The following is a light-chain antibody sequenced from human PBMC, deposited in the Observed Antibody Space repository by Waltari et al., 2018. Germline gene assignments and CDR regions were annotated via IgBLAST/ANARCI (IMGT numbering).Light chain of an antibody. CDR2: DVS. CDR3: SSYTSSSTVV. CDR1: SSDVGGYNY. J-gene: IGLJ2*01. Sequence: QSALTQPASVSGSPGQSITISCTGTSSDVGGYNYVSWYQQHPGKVPKRMIYDVSNRPSGVSNRFSGSKSGNTASLTISGLQAEDEADYYCSSYTSSSTVVFGGGTKLTVL. V-gene: IGLV2-14*03.